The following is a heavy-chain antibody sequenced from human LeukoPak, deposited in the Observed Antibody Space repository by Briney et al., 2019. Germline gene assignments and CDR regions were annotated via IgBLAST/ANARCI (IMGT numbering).Heavy chain of an antibody. CDR2: ISNSGDFI. CDR1: GFMFSDEY. Sequence: GGSLRLSCAASGFMFSDEYMSWIRQAPGKGLEWVSYISNSGDFIAYADSVKGRFTISRDNAKNSLFLQMNSLRAEDTAVYYCARARGTGPGAHFDYWGQGTLVIVSS. CDR3: ARARGTGPGAHFDY. V-gene: IGHV3-11*01. J-gene: IGHJ4*02. D-gene: IGHD3-10*01.